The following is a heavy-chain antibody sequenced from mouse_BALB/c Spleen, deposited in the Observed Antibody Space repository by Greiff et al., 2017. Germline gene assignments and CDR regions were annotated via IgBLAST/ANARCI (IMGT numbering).Heavy chain of an antibody. Sequence: EVQLVESGGGLVKPGGSLKLSCAASGFTFSSYAMSWVRQTPEKRLEWVASISSGGSTYYPDSVKGRFTISRDNARNILYLQMSSLRSEDTAMYYCARDGIYYDYENYFDYWGQGTTLTVSS. D-gene: IGHD2-4*01. CDR1: GFTFSSYA. V-gene: IGHV5-6-5*01. CDR2: ISSGGST. J-gene: IGHJ2*01. CDR3: ARDGIYYDYENYFDY.